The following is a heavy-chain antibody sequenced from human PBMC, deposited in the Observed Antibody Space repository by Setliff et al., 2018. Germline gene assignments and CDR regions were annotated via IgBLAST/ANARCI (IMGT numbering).Heavy chain of an antibody. Sequence: GGSLRLSCVVSGFNFSNYWMSWARQVPGKGLEWVANIKQDGREKNYADSVKGRFTISRDNVRSSLFLQMNSLRVDDTAVYYCARGPFWGQGTLVTVSS. CDR2: IKQDGREK. J-gene: IGHJ4*02. CDR1: GFNFSNYW. CDR3: ARGPF. V-gene: IGHV3-7*03.